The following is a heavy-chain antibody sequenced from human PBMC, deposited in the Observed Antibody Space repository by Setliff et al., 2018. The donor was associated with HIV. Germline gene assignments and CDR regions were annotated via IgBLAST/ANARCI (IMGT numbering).Heavy chain of an antibody. D-gene: IGHD3-3*01. CDR2: MHPNSGAT. CDR1: GYTFTASY. J-gene: IGHJ4*02. Sequence: ASVKVSCKTSGYTFTASYLHWVRQAPGQGLQWKGWMHPNSGATKYAQKFRDRVTRTGDTSISTASMELSSLKSDDTAMYYCATSTSRFFWNGFYQGGFGSRNSHSFENWGQGTLVTVAS. V-gene: IGHV1-2*02. CDR3: ATSTSRFFWNGFYQGGFGSRNSHSFEN.